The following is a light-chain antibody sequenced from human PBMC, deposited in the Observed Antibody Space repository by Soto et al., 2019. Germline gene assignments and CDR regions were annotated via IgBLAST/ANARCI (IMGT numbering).Light chain of an antibody. CDR3: QQLESYPST. CDR1: QHISTW. J-gene: IGKJ4*01. V-gene: IGKV1-5*03. CDR2: KAS. Sequence: DIQMTQSPSTLSASVGDRVAITWRASQHISTWLAWYQQKPGKVPNLLIYKASSLQSGVPSRFSGSGSGTEFTLTISSLQPEDFATYYCQQLESYPSTFGGGTKVDIK.